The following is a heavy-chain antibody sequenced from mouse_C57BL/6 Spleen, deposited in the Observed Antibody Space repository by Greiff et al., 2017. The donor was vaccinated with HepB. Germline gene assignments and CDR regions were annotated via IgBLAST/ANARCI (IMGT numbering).Heavy chain of an antibody. CDR3: ARHGAMDY. CDR2: ISNLAYSI. Sequence: EVNVVESGGGLVQPGGSLKLSCAASGFTFSDYGMAWVRQAPGKGPEWVAFISNLAYSIYYADTVTGRFTISRENAKNTLYLEMSSLRSEDTAMYYCARHGAMDYWGQGTSVTVSS. J-gene: IGHJ4*01. CDR1: GFTFSDYG. V-gene: IGHV5-15*01.